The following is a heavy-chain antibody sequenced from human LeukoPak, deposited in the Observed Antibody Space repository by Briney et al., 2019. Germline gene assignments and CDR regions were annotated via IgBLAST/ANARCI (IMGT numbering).Heavy chain of an antibody. D-gene: IGHD5-18*01. CDR2: ISYDGSNK. Sequence: GGSLRLSCAASGFTFSSYGMHWVRQAPGKGLEWVAVISYDGSNKYYADSVKGRFTISRDNSKNTLYLQMNSLRAEDTAVYYCAKGGGHSYGYFDYWGQGTLVTVSS. V-gene: IGHV3-30*18. CDR1: GFTFSSYG. J-gene: IGHJ4*02. CDR3: AKGGGHSYGYFDY.